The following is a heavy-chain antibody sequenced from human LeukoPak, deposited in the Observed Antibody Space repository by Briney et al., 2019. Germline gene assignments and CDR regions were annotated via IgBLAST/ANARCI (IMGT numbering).Heavy chain of an antibody. J-gene: IGHJ6*02. Sequence: GASVKVSCKASGYTFSNYGISWVRQAPGQGLEWMGWISAYNGNTNYAQKLQGRVTMTTDTSTSTAYMELRSLRSDDTAVYYCARDISAVRGVHLYYYYGMDVWGQGTTVTVSS. CDR3: ARDISAVRGVHLYYYYGMDV. D-gene: IGHD3-10*01. V-gene: IGHV1-18*01. CDR1: GYTFSNYG. CDR2: ISAYNGNT.